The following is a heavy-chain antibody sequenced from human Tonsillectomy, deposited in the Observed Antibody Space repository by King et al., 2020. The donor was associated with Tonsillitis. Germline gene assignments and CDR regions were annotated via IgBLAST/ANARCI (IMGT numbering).Heavy chain of an antibody. D-gene: IGHD2-2*01. CDR1: GGSISSSSYY. CDR3: ASDGSSTSCFGVYYGMDV. Sequence: QLQESGPGLVKPSETLSLTCTVSGGSISSSSYYWGWIRQPPGKGLEWIGSIYYSGSTYYNPSLKSRLSISVDTSKNRFSLKLASVTAADTALYDCASDGSSTSCFGVYYGMDVWRQATTVTVSS. J-gene: IGHJ6*02. CDR2: IYYSGST. V-gene: IGHV4-39*07.